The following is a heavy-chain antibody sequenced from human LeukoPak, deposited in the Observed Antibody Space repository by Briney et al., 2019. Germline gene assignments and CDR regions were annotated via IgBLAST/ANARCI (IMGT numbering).Heavy chain of an antibody. Sequence: SETLSLTCTVSGGPLTSNSHYWGWIRQPPGKGLEWIGSISYSGDTHYNPSLKSRVTLSVDTSKSQFSLNLSSLAAADTAVFYCARQPHYYDTSAYYPSHFDYWGLGTLVTVSS. CDR1: GGPLTSNSHY. V-gene: IGHV4-39*01. J-gene: IGHJ4*02. D-gene: IGHD3-22*01. CDR2: ISYSGDT. CDR3: ARQPHYYDTSAYYPSHFDY.